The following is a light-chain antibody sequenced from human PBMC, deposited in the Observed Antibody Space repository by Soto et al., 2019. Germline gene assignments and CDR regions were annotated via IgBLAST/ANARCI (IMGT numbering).Light chain of an antibody. CDR1: QSISDW. J-gene: IGKJ4*01. CDR3: QQFKSYSELT. Sequence: DIQMTQSPSTLSASVGDRVTITCRASQSISDWLAWYQQKPGKAPKLLVYKASTLESGVPSRFSGSGSGTEFPLTISSLQPDDFATYYCQQFKSYSELTFGGGTKVEIK. V-gene: IGKV1-5*03. CDR2: KAS.